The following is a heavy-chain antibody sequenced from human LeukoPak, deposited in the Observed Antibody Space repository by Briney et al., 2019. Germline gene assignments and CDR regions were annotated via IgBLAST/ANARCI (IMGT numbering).Heavy chain of an antibody. D-gene: IGHD6-25*01. CDR1: GFTFSSYS. CDR3: ARLGAAAAAKAFDP. J-gene: IGHJ5*02. V-gene: IGHV3-21*01. Sequence: GGSLRLSCAASGFTFSSYSMNWVRQAPGKGLEWVSSISSSSYIYYADSVKGRFTISRDNAKNSLYLQMNSLRAEDTAVYYCARLGAAAAAKAFDPWGQGTLVTVSS. CDR2: ISSSSYI.